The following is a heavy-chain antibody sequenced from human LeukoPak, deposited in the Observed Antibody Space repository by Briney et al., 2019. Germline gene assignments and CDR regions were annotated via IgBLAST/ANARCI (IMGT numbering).Heavy chain of an antibody. D-gene: IGHD5-24*01. CDR2: MNHGGST. J-gene: IGHJ4*02. CDR1: VGSYSGYY. Sequence: PSETLSLICAVYVGSYSGYYWSWIRQAPGKGLEWVGEMNHGGSTNYNPSLKSRVTISVDTSKNQFPLKLNSVTAADTAVYYCARIGDGNNRPPDYWGQGTTVTVSS. V-gene: IGHV4-34*01. CDR3: ARIGDGNNRPPDY.